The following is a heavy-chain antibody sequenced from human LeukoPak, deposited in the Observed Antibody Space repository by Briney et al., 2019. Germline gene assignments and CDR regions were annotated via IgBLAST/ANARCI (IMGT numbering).Heavy chain of an antibody. V-gene: IGHV4-59*01. CDR3: ASTIDYYDSSGYNN. Sequence: PSETLSLTCTVSGGSISSYYWSWIRQPPGKGLEWIGYIYYSGSTNYNPSLKSRVTISVDTSKNQFSLKLSSVTAADTAVYYCASTIDYYDSSGYNNWGQGTMVTVSS. J-gene: IGHJ3*01. D-gene: IGHD3-22*01. CDR1: GGSISSYY. CDR2: IYYSGST.